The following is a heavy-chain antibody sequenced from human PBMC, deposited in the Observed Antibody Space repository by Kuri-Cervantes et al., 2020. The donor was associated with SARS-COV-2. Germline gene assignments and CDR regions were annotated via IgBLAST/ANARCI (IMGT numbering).Heavy chain of an antibody. CDR3: ANSRSGRYYPNYFDY. J-gene: IGHJ4*02. D-gene: IGHD1-26*01. CDR2: ISADKGYT. CDR1: GYAFTNYG. Sequence: ASVKVSCKASGYAFTNYGISWVRQAPGQGLEWVGWISADKGYTNYAQKLQGRVTLTTDASTSTAYMELRSLRSDDTAVYYCANSRSGRYYPNYFDYWGQGTLVTVSS. V-gene: IGHV1-18*01.